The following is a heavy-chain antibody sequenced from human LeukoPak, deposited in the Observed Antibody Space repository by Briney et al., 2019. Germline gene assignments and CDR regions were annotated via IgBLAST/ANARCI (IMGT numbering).Heavy chain of an antibody. CDR1: GFTVSSNY. Sequence: GGSLRLSCAASGFTVSSNYMSWVRQAPGKGLEWVSVIYSGGSTYYADSVKGRFTISRDNSKNTLYLQMNSLRAEDTAVYYCAREVVGGVLAYWGQGTLVTVSS. CDR3: AREVVGGVLAY. D-gene: IGHD2-15*01. CDR2: IYSGGST. V-gene: IGHV3-53*01. J-gene: IGHJ4*02.